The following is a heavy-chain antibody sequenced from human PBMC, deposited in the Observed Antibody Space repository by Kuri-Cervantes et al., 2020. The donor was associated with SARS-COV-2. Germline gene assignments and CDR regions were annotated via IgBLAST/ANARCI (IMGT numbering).Heavy chain of an antibody. J-gene: IGHJ2*01. CDR2: ISSSGSTK. CDR1: GFTFSTYE. Sequence: GESLKISCAASGFTFSTYEMNWVRQAPGKGLEWVSYISSSGSTKYYADSVKGRFTISRDNAKNSLYLQMNSLRAEDTAVYYCARVSWGYYDSSGYYIEVSNWYFDLWGRGTLVTVSS. D-gene: IGHD3-22*01. V-gene: IGHV3-48*03. CDR3: ARVSWGYYDSSGYYIEVSNWYFDL.